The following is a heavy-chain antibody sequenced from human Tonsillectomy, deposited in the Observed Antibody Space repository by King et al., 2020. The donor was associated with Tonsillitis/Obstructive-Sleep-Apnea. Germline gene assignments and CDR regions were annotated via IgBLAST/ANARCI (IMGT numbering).Heavy chain of an antibody. CDR1: GYSFTSYW. CDR3: ASSITPLQYPYYYYMDV. CDR2: IDPSDSYT. V-gene: IGHV5-10-1*01. J-gene: IGHJ6*03. Sequence: QQVQSGAEVKKPGESLRISCKGSGYSFTSYWISWVRQMPGKGLEWMGRIDPSDSYTNYSPSFQGHVTISADKSISTAYLQWSSLKASDTAMYYCASSITPLQYPYYYYMDVWGKGTTVTVSS. D-gene: IGHD5-12*01.